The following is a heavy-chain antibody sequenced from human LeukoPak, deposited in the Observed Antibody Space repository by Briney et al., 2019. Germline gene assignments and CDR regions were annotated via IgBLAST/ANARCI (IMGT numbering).Heavy chain of an antibody. CDR2: IIPIFGTA. CDR3: ASEGVVVPAAMSPLGY. V-gene: IGHV1-69*13. CDR1: GGTFSSYA. Sequence: SVKVSCKASGGTFSSYAISWVRQAPGQGLEWMGGIIPIFGTANYAQKFQGRVTITADESTSTAYMELSSLRSEDTAVYYSASEGVVVPAAMSPLGYWGQGTLVTVSS. J-gene: IGHJ4*02. D-gene: IGHD2-2*01.